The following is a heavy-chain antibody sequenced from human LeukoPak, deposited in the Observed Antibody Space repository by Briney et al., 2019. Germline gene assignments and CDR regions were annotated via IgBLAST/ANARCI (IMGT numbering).Heavy chain of an antibody. D-gene: IGHD6-19*01. Sequence: SETLSLTCTVSGGSISSSSYYWGWIRQPPGKGLEWIGYIYYSGSTNYNPSLKSRVTISVDTSKNQFSLKLSSVTAADTAVYYCAGGKWLPAQTYYYYYMDVWGKGTTVTVSS. V-gene: IGHV4-61*05. J-gene: IGHJ6*03. CDR1: GGSISSSSYY. CDR2: IYYSGST. CDR3: AGGKWLPAQTYYYYYMDV.